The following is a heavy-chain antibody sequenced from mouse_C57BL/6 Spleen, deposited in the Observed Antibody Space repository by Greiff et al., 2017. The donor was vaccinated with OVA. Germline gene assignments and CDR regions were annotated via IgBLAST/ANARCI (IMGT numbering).Heavy chain of an antibody. CDR3: ARSVPRFAY. V-gene: IGHV5-17*01. Sequence: EVKVEESGGGLVKPGGSLKLSCAASGFTFSDYGMHWVRQAPEKGLEWVAYISSGSSTIYYADTVKGRFTISRDNAKNTLFLQMTSLRSEDTAMYYCARSVPRFAYWGQGTLVTVSA. CDR2: ISSGSSTI. CDR1: GFTFSDYG. J-gene: IGHJ3*01.